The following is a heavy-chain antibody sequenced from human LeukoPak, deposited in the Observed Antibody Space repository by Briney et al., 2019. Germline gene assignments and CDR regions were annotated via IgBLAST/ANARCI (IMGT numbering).Heavy chain of an antibody. Sequence: GASVKVSCKASGYTFTGYYMHWVRQAPGQGLEWMGWINPNSGGTNNAQKFQGRVTITTDESTSTAYMELSSLRSEDTAVYYCARDGASLGELSLYHLPYNWFDPWGQGTLVTVSS. CDR2: INPNSGGT. CDR1: GYTFTGYY. J-gene: IGHJ5*02. V-gene: IGHV1-2*02. D-gene: IGHD3-16*02. CDR3: ARDGASLGELSLYHLPYNWFDP.